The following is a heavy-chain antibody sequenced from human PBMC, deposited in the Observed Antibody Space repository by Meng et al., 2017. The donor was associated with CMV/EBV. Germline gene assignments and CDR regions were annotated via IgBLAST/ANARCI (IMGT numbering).Heavy chain of an antibody. CDR3: ARATYYDFWCGYYGY. V-gene: IGHV3-21*01. J-gene: IGHJ4*02. CDR1: GFTFSSYS. D-gene: IGHD3-3*01. CDR2: ISSSSSYI. Sequence: GGSLRLSCAASGFTFSSYSMNWVRQAPGKGLEWVSSISSSSSYIYYADSVKGRFTISRDNAKNSLYLQMNSLRAEDTAVYYCARATYYDFWCGYYGYWGQGTLVTVSS.